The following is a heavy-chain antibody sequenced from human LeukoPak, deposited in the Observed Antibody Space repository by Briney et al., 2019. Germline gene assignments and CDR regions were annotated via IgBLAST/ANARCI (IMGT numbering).Heavy chain of an antibody. J-gene: IGHJ4*02. D-gene: IGHD2-21*01. V-gene: IGHV3-74*01. CDR2: INTDGRTT. Sequence: GGSLRLSCAASGFTFSSYWMNWVRQAPGKGLVWVAHINTDGRTTTYADSVKGRFTISRDNSKNSLYLQMNSLRADDTALYYCHIQGYWGQGSLVTVSS. CDR3: HIQGY. CDR1: GFTFSSYW.